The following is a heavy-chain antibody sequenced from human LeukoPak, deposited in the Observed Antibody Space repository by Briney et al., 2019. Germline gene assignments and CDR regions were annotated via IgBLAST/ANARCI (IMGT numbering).Heavy chain of an antibody. CDR1: GGSISSYY. D-gene: IGHD1-26*01. V-gene: IGHV4-59*01. J-gene: IGHJ3*02. CDR3: ARAGPYSGSYQRAFDI. Sequence: SETLSLTCTVSGGSISSYYWSWSRRPPGKGLEWIGFIYYSGSTNYNPSLKSRVTMSVDTSKNHFSLKLSSVTAADTAVYYCARAGPYSGSYQRAFDIWGQGTMVTVSS. CDR2: IYYSGST.